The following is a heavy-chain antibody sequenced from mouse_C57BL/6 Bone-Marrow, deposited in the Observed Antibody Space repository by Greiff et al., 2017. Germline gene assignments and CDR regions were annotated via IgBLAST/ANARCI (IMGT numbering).Heavy chain of an antibody. Sequence: VQLQQSGPELVKPGASVKISCKASGYTFTDYYMNWVKQSHGKSLEWIGDINPNNGGTSYNQKFKGKATLTVDKSSSTAYMELRSLTSEDSAVYYCARWWYSNYEREMDYWGQGTSVTVSS. D-gene: IGHD2-5*01. J-gene: IGHJ4*01. CDR1: GYTFTDYY. CDR2: INPNNGGT. V-gene: IGHV1-26*01. CDR3: ARWWYSNYEREMDY.